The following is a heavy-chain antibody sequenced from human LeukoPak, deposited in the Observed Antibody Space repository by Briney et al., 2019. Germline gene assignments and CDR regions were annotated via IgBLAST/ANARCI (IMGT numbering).Heavy chain of an antibody. CDR3: ASSGSYGVVDY. D-gene: IGHD1-26*01. CDR2: INSDGSST. J-gene: IGHJ4*02. V-gene: IGHV3-74*01. Sequence: GGSLRLSCAASGSTFSSYWMHWVRQAPGKGLVWVSRINSDGSSTSYADSVKGRFTISRDNAKNTLYLQMNSLRAEDTAVYYCASSGSYGVVDYWGQGTLVTVSS. CDR1: GSTFSSYW.